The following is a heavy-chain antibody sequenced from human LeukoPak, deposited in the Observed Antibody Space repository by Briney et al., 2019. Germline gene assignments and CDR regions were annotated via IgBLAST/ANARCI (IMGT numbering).Heavy chain of an antibody. J-gene: IGHJ4*02. CDR2: IWYDGTNK. V-gene: IGHV3-33*01. Sequence: PGGSLRLSCAASGCSFSSYGMHWVRQAPGKGLEWVAVIWYDGTNKYYADSVKGRFTISRDNSKNTLYLQMNSLRAEDTAVYYCGRDQRGFSYSKYYFDYWGQGTLVTVSS. CDR1: GCSFSSYG. CDR3: GRDQRGFSYSKYYFDY. D-gene: IGHD5-18*01.